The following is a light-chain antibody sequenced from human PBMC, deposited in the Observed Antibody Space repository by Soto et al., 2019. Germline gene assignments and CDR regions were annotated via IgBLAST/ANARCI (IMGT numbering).Light chain of an antibody. Sequence: EIVLTQSPATLSLSPGERATLSCRASQSVSNYLAWYQQKPGQAPRLLIYDASNRATGIAARFSGSGSGTDFTLTISVLEPEDFAVYYCQQRSNWPLTFGGGTKVAIK. V-gene: IGKV3-11*01. CDR2: DAS. J-gene: IGKJ4*02. CDR1: QSVSNY. CDR3: QQRSNWPLT.